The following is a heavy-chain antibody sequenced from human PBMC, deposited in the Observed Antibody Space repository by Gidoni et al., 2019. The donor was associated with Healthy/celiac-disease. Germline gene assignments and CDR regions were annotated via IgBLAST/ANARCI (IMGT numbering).Heavy chain of an antibody. CDR2: IYWDDDK. Sequence: QITLKESGPPLVKPTQTLTLPCPFSGFSLSTSGVGVGWIRQPPGKALEWLALIYWDDDKRYSPSLKSRITITKDTSKNQVVMTMTNMDPVDTATYYCERNFFDYWGQGTLVTVSS. CDR1: GFSLSTSGVG. CDR3: ERNFFDY. J-gene: IGHJ4*02. V-gene: IGHV2-5*02.